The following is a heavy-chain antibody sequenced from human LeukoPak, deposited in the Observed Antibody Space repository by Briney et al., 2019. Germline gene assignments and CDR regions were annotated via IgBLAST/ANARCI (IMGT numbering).Heavy chain of an antibody. CDR3: ARRDGDYYYYGMDV. D-gene: IGHD4-17*01. Sequence: SETLSLTCTVSGGSISSYYWSWIRQPPGKGLEWIGYIYYSGSTNYNPSLKGRVTISVATSKTQFSLKLSSVTAADTAVYYCARRDGDYYYYGMDVWGQGTTVTVSS. V-gene: IGHV4-59*01. CDR1: GGSISSYY. J-gene: IGHJ6*02. CDR2: IYYSGST.